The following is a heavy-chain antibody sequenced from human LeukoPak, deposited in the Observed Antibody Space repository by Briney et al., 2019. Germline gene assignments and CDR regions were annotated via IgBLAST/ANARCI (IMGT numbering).Heavy chain of an antibody. CDR3: ASYSSGWPPLDY. CDR1: GYTFTSYD. CDR2: MNPNSGNT. D-gene: IGHD6-19*01. J-gene: IGHJ4*02. V-gene: IGHV1-8*01. Sequence: ASVKVSCKASGYTFTSYDINWVRQATGQGLEWMGWMNPNSGNTGYAQKFQGRVTMTRNTSISTAYMELSSLRSEDTAVYYCASYSSGWPPLDYWGQGTLVTVSS.